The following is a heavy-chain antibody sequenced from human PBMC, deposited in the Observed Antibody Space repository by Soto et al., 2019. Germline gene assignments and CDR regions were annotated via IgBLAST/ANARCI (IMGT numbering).Heavy chain of an antibody. Sequence: KASETLSLTCIVSGGSISSSSYYWGWIRQPPGKGLEWMGSVYHSGNTHNNPSLKSRATVSVDLSKNQFSLKLTSVTAADTAVYYCGRHAPTGVRGVGLDVWGQGTTVTVSS. CDR1: GGSISSSSYY. D-gene: IGHD3-10*01. V-gene: IGHV4-39*01. J-gene: IGHJ6*02. CDR3: GRHAPTGVRGVGLDV. CDR2: VYHSGNT.